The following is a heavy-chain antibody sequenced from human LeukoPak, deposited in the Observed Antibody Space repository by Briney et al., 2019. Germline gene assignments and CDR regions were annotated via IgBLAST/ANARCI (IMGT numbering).Heavy chain of an antibody. Sequence: PGGSLRLSCAASGFTFSSYAMSWVRQAPGEGLEWVSAITSGGNTYYADSVKGRFTISGDNSKSTLYLQMNSLRAEDTAVYYCAKEGSGTYLEYFQHWGQGTLVTVS. CDR2: ITSGGNT. V-gene: IGHV3-23*01. CDR3: AKEGSGTYLEYFQH. J-gene: IGHJ1*01. D-gene: IGHD1-26*01. CDR1: GFTFSSYA.